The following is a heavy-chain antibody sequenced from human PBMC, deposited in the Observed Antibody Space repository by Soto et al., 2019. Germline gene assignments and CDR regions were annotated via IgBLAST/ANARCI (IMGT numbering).Heavy chain of an antibody. V-gene: IGHV4-34*01. J-gene: IGHJ4*02. CDR1: GGSFSGYY. CDR3: ARGGGRGYSGYDYINYFDY. CDR2: INHSGST. D-gene: IGHD5-12*01. Sequence: SETLSLTCAVCGGSFSGYYWSWIRQPPGKGLEWIGEINHSGSTNYNPSLKSRVTISVDTSKNQFSLKLSSVTAADTAVYYCARGGGRGYSGYDYINYFDYWGQGTLVTVSS.